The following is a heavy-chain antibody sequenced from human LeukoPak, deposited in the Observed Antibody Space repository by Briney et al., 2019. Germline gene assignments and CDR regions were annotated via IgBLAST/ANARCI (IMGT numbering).Heavy chain of an antibody. D-gene: IGHD3-16*01. V-gene: IGHV3-15*01. CDR1: GFTFTNAW. CDR2: IKSKTDGGTT. CDR3: TTGSMITFGDEGY. Sequence: GGSLRLSCAASGFTFTNAWMNWVRKAPGKGLEWVGRIKSKTDGGTTDYAASVKGRFTISRDDSKNTLYLQMNSLKTEDTAVYYCTTGSMITFGDEGYWGQGTLVTVSS. J-gene: IGHJ4*02.